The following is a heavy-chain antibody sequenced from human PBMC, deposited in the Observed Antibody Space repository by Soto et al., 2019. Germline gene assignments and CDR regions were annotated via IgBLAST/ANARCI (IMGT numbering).Heavy chain of an antibody. CDR3: SSVNRYSNLGY. Sequence: EVQWLESGGDLAQPGGSLRLSCAASGFSFSTYAMSWVRQAPGKGLEWVSGISVNGGSTYYADSVKGRFTISRDNSKNTLSLQVASLRAEDTAVYYCSSVNRYSNLGYWGQGILVTGSS. CDR2: ISVNGGST. CDR1: GFSFSTYA. V-gene: IGHV3-23*01. J-gene: IGHJ4*02. D-gene: IGHD2-21*01.